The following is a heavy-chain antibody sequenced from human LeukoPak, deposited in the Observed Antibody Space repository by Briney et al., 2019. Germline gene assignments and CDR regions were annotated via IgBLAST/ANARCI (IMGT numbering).Heavy chain of an antibody. Sequence: PGGSLRLSCAASGFTFSSYSMNWVRQAPGKGLEWVSSISSSSSYIYYADSVKGRFTISRDNAKNSLYLQMNSLRAEDTAVYYCARAPRLGPLLPPAFDIWGQGTMVTVSS. D-gene: IGHD2-15*01. CDR3: ARAPRLGPLLPPAFDI. J-gene: IGHJ3*02. CDR1: GFTFSSYS. CDR2: ISSSSSYI. V-gene: IGHV3-21*01.